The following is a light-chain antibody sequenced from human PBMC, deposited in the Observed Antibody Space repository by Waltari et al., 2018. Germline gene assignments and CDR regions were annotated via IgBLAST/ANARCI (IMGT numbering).Light chain of an antibody. J-gene: IGLJ1*01. CDR1: SSDVGGYNY. CDR3: CSYATRDSYV. CDR2: DVS. Sequence: QSALTQPASVSGSPGQSITISCTGTSSDVGGYNYVSWYQQHPGKAPNFMIYDVSKRPSGVSVRFSGSKSGNTASLTISGLQAEDEADYYCCSYATRDSYVFGTGTKVTVL. V-gene: IGLV2-14*03.